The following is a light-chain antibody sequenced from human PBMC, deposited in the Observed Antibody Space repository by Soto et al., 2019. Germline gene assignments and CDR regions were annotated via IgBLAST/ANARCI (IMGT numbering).Light chain of an antibody. V-gene: IGKV3-15*01. CDR2: GAS. CDR1: QSVSSN. CDR3: QQYNNWPKT. Sequence: EIVMTQSLATLSVSPGERATLSCRASQSVSSNLAWYQQKPGQAPRLLIYGASTRATGIPARFSGSGSGTEFTLTISNLQSEDFAVYYCQQYNNWPKTFGQGTKV. J-gene: IGKJ1*01.